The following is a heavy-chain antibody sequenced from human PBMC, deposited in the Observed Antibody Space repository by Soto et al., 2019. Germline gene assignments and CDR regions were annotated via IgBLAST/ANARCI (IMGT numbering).Heavy chain of an antibody. CDR2: IYPGGST. CDR3: ARGFYGSGSYFQAYFDY. J-gene: IGHJ4*02. D-gene: IGHD3-10*01. Sequence: TLSLTGVVSGGSSSRSRNYWAWIRQNPGRGLEWIGYIYPGGSTRYSPSLRSRVSISVDTSNNQFSLKLNSMSVTDTAIYFCARGFYGSGSYFQAYFDYWGQGIQVTVSS. V-gene: IGHV4-31*11. CDR1: GGSSSRSRNY.